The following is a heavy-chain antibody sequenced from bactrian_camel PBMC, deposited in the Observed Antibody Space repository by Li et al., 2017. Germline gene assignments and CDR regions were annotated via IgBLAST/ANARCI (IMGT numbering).Heavy chain of an antibody. CDR2: FDTDGGT. CDR1: GYRYGGLMYSTHC. CDR3: MASLGGGCKYE. V-gene: IGHV3S53*01. J-gene: IGHJ4*01. D-gene: IGHD3*01. Sequence: VQLVESGGGSVEAGGSLTLSCVGFGYRYGGLMYSTHCLGWFRQAPGKEREAVATFDTDGGTTYADSVKGRFTIYKDNAKNTLWLEMSNLQVEDSGLYSCMASLGGGCKYEWGQGTQVTVS.